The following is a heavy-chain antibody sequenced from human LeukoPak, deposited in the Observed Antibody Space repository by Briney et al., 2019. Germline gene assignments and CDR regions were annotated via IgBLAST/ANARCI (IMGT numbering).Heavy chain of an antibody. CDR2: IWYDGSNK. J-gene: IGHJ4*02. V-gene: IGHV3-33*06. Sequence: GGSLRLSCAASGFTFSSYGMHWVRQAPGKGLEWVAVIWYDGSNKYYADSVKGRFTISRDNSKNTLYLQMNSLRAEDTAVYYCANLIPGPHYFDYWGQGTLVTVSS. CDR1: GFTFSSYG. CDR3: ANLIPGPHYFDY.